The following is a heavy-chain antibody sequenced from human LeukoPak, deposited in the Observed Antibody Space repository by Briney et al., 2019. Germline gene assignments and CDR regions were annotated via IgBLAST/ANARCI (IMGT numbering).Heavy chain of an antibody. CDR3: ARGDSNTWYPRGLHFDS. V-gene: IGHV4-38-2*02. J-gene: IGHJ4*02. D-gene: IGHD4-11*01. CDR2: GSDVGGT. Sequence: SETLSLTCIVSADAITSHFYWGWIRQSPGEGGKGLEWIGEGSDVGGTKYNPSLKSRVTISVDTSKNQFSLKLSSVTAADTAVYYCARGDSNTWYPRGLHFDSWGQGTLVSVSS. CDR1: ADAITSHFY.